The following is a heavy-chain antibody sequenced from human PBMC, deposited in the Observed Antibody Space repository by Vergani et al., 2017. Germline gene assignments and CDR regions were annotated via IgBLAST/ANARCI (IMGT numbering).Heavy chain of an antibody. CDR1: GGSISSGGYY. D-gene: IGHD3-10*01. CDR2: ISGSGGST. Sequence: VQLQESGPGLVKPSQTLSLTCTVSGGSISSGGYYWSWIRQHPGKGLEWVSAISGSGGSTYYADSVKGRFTISRDNSKNTLYLQMNSLRAEDTAVYYCARETRYYGSGSYGGAGDYWGQGTLVTVSS. V-gene: IGHV3-23*01. J-gene: IGHJ4*02. CDR3: ARETRYYGSGSYGGAGDY.